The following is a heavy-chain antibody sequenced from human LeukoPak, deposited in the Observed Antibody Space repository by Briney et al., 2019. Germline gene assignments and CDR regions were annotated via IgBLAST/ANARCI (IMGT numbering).Heavy chain of an antibody. J-gene: IGHJ4*02. CDR1: GFTFSDYA. CDR3: AKEVTTVTTNDY. CDR2: ISGNGGST. Sequence: GGSLRLSCAASGFTFSDYAIHWVRHCPGKGLEYVSTISGNGGSTFYANSVKGRFTISRDNSKNTLYLQMNSLRAEDTAVYYCAKEVTTVTTNDYWGQGTLVTVSS. V-gene: IGHV3-64*01. D-gene: IGHD4-17*01.